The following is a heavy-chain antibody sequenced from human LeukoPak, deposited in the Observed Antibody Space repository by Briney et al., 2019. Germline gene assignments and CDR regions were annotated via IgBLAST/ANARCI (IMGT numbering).Heavy chain of an antibody. CDR2: IYYSGST. CDR1: GGSISSSSYP. J-gene: IGHJ4*02. D-gene: IGHD1-26*01. V-gene: IGHV4-39*01. Sequence: SETLSLTCTVSGGSISSSSYPWGWIRQPPGKGLEWIGSIYYSGSTYYNPSLKSRVTISVDTSKNQFSLKLSSVTAADTSVYYCASAKSGGYAYWGQGTLVTVSS. CDR3: ASAKSGGYAY.